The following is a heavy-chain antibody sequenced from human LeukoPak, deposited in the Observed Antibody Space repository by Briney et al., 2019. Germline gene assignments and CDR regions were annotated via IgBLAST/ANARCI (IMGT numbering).Heavy chain of an antibody. V-gene: IGHV3-11*04. CDR1: GFTFSDYY. CDR3: AKRVVAAASWFDP. J-gene: IGHJ5*02. D-gene: IGHD2-15*01. Sequence: GGSLRLSCAASGFTFSDYYMSWIRQAPGEGLEWVSYISSSGSTIYYADSVKGRFTISRDNAKNSLYLQMNSLRAEDTAVYYCAKRVVAAASWFDPWGQGTLVTVSS. CDR2: ISSSGSTI.